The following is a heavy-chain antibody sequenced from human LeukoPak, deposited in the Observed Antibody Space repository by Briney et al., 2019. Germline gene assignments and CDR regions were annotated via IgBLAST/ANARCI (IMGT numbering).Heavy chain of an antibody. J-gene: IGHJ4*02. CDR2: IVSKGSGGTT. CDR1: GLTFRDAW. Sequence: GGSLRLSCVVSGLTFRDAWLSWVRQAPGKGLEWIGRIVSKGSGGTTDYGAAVKGRFTISRDDSENTMYLQMSSLQTEDTAMYYCVWMNTGHTLGLWGQGALVTVSS. CDR3: VWMNTGHTLGL. D-gene: IGHD3-16*01. V-gene: IGHV3-15*04.